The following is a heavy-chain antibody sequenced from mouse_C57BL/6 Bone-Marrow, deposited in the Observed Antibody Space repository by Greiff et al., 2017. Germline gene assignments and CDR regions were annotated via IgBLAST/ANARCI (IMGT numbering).Heavy chain of an antibody. CDR2: ISNGGGST. CDR1: GFTFSDYY. V-gene: IGHV5-12*01. J-gene: IGHJ3*01. Sequence: EVKLVESGGGLVQPGGSLKLSCAASGFTFSDYYMYWVRQTPEKRLEWVAYISNGGGSTYYPDTVKGRFTISRDNAKNTLYLQMSRLKSEDTAMYYCARTYYGNPFAYWGQGTLVTVSA. D-gene: IGHD2-10*01. CDR3: ARTYYGNPFAY.